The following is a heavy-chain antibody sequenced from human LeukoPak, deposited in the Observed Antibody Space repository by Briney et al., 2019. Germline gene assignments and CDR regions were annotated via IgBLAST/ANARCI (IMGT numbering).Heavy chain of an antibody. D-gene: IGHD4-17*01. V-gene: IGHV3-23*01. CDR3: ARRAYGDDSFDY. CDR2: ISGSGGST. J-gene: IGHJ4*02. CDR1: GFTFSSYA. Sequence: GGSLRLSCAASGFTFSSYAMSWVRQAPGKGLEWVSAISGSGGSTYYADSVKGRFTISRDNAKNSLYLQMNSLRDEDTAVYYCARRAYGDDSFDYWGQGTLVTVSS.